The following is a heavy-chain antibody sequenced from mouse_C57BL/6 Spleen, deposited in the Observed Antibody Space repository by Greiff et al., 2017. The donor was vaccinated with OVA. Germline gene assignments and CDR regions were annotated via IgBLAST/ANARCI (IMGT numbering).Heavy chain of an antibody. D-gene: IGHD2-3*01. CDR1: GFSLTSYG. V-gene: IGHV2-6-1*01. J-gene: IGHJ3*01. Sequence: QVQLKESGPGLVAPSQSLSITCTVSGFSLTSYGVHWVRQPPGKGLEWLVVIWSDGSTTYNSALKSRLSISKDNSKSQVFLKMNRLQTDDTAMYYCARHDDGYYTWFAYWGQGTLVTVSA. CDR2: IWSDGST. CDR3: ARHDDGYYTWFAY.